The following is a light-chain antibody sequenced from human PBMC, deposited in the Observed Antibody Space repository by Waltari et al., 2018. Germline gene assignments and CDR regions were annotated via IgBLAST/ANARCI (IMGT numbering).Light chain of an antibody. J-gene: IGLJ1*01. CDR3: CSYAGSGTYV. CDR1: PSAVGNSNL. V-gene: IGLV2-23*02. Sequence: SALTQPASDSGTHGQSHNITCTGTPSAVGNSNLVDWYQHHPGKAPKLMICEVIKRPSGVSNRFSGSKSGNTASLTISGLQAEDEADYYCCSYAGSGTYVFGTGTKVTVL. CDR2: EVI.